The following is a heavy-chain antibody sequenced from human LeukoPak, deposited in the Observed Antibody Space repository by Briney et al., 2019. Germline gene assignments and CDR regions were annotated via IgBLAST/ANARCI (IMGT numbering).Heavy chain of an antibody. D-gene: IGHD2-2*01. CDR2: INQSGST. J-gene: IGHJ5*02. CDR1: GGSISGYY. V-gene: IGHV4-34*01. Sequence: SETLSLTCTFSGGSISGYYWSWIRQPPGKGLEWIGEINQSGSTTYNPSLKSRATISLDTSKNQFSLKLSSVPAADTAVYYCARRRSAIVVVPAAGRWFDPWGQGTLVTVSS. CDR3: ARRRSAIVVVPAAGRWFDP.